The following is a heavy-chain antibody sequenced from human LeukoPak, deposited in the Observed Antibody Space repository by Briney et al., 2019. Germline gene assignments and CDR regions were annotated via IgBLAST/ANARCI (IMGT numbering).Heavy chain of an antibody. CDR1: GFTFSSYN. J-gene: IGHJ4*02. Sequence: PGGSLRLSCAASGFTFSSYNMNWVRQAPGKGLEWVSFISSSSSYIYYADSVKGRFTISRDNAKNSLYLQMNSLRAEDTAVYYCARPREGAATVWFDYWGQGTLVTVSS. CDR3: ARPREGAATVWFDY. D-gene: IGHD1-1*01. CDR2: ISSSSSYI. V-gene: IGHV3-21*01.